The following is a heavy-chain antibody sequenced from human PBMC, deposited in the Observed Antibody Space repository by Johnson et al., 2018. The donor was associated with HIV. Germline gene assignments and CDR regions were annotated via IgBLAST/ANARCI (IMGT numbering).Heavy chain of an antibody. Sequence: VQLLESGGGLVQPGGSLRLSCAASGFTVSSNYMSWVRQAPGKGLEWVSLIYSGGSTYYADSVKGRFTISRDNAKNSLYLQMNSLRAEDTAVYYCAGAPLRHDAFDIWGQGTMVTVSS. J-gene: IGHJ3*02. CDR2: IYSGGST. D-gene: IGHD4-17*01. V-gene: IGHV3-66*01. CDR3: AGAPLRHDAFDI. CDR1: GFTVSSNY.